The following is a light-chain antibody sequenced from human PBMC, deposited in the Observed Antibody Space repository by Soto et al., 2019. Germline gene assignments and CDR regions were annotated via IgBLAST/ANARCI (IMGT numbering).Light chain of an antibody. Sequence: EIVMTQSPATLSVSPGERATLSCRASQSVSSKLAWYQQKPGQAPRLLIYGASTRATGFPASFSGSGSGTEFTLTISSLQSEDFAVYYCQQYDIWPWTFGRGTKVEFK. V-gene: IGKV3-15*01. J-gene: IGKJ1*01. CDR3: QQYDIWPWT. CDR1: QSVSSK. CDR2: GAS.